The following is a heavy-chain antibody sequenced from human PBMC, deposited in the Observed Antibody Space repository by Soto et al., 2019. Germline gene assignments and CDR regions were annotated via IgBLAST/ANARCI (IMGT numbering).Heavy chain of an antibody. Sequence: SLKVSCKASGGTFSSYAISWVRQAPGQGLEWMGGIIPIFGTANYAQKFQGRVTITADESTSTAYMELSSLRSEDTAVYYCARRGYCSSTSCFGYYYYYGMDVWGQGTPVTVSS. V-gene: IGHV1-69*13. J-gene: IGHJ6*02. CDR2: IIPIFGTA. CDR3: ARRGYCSSTSCFGYYYYYGMDV. D-gene: IGHD2-2*01. CDR1: GGTFSSYA.